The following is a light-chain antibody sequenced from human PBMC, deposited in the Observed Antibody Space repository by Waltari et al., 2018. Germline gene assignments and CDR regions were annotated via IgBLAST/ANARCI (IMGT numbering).Light chain of an antibody. CDR1: SSDVGGYTS. CDR2: EVS. V-gene: IGLV2-8*01. CDR3: SSHGGSNNFYV. Sequence: QSALTQPPSASGSPGQSVTISCTGTSSDVGGYTSVSWYQQHPGKAPNLMIYEVSERPSGVPDRFSGSKSGNTASLTVSGLQAEDEADYYCSSHGGSNNFYVFGSGTKVTVL. J-gene: IGLJ1*01.